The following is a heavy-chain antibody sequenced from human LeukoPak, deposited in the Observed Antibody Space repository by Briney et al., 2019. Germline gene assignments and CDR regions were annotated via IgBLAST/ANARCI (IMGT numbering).Heavy chain of an antibody. CDR2: ISSSSSYI. CDR3: ATYGSYSLFGDY. CDR1: GFTFSSYS. D-gene: IGHD1-26*01. J-gene: IGHJ4*02. V-gene: IGHV3-21*01. Sequence: PGGSLRLSCAASGFTFSSYSMNWVRQAPGKGLEWVSSISSSSSYIYYADSVKGRFTISRDNAKNSLYLQMNSLRAEDTAVYYCATYGSYSLFGDYWGQGTLVTVSS.